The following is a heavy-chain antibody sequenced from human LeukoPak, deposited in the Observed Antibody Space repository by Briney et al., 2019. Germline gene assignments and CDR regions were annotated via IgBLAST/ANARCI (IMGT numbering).Heavy chain of an antibody. CDR1: GYTFTSYY. Sequence: ASVKVSCKASGYTFTSYYMHWVRQAPGQGLEWMGIINPSGGSTSYAQKFQGRVTMTRDTSTSTVYMELSSLRSEDTAVYYCAGLGPEGPFDYWGQGTLVTVSS. CDR3: AGLGPEGPFDY. J-gene: IGHJ4*02. V-gene: IGHV1-46*01. CDR2: INPSGGST. D-gene: IGHD7-27*01.